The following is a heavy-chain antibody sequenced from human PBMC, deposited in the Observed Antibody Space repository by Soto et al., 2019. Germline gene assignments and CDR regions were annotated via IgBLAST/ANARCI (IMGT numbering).Heavy chain of an antibody. CDR1: GFTFSTYS. Sequence: GGSLRLSCAASGFTFSTYSMNWVRQAPGKGLEWVSSISSSSSYIYYADSVKGRFTISRDNAKNSLYLQMNSLRAEDTAVCYCATSSSSNHWGQGTLVTVSS. V-gene: IGHV3-21*01. D-gene: IGHD2-2*01. CDR3: ATSSSSNH. J-gene: IGHJ5*02. CDR2: ISSSSSYI.